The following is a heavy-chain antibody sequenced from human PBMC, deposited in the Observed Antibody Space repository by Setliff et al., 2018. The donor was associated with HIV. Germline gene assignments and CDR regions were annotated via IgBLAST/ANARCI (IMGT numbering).Heavy chain of an antibody. CDR1: GGSISSYY. CDR3: ARSPGIAAAVGNYYCYMDV. D-gene: IGHD6-13*01. Sequence: SETLSLTCTVSGGSISSYYWSWIRQPAGKGLEWIGRIYTSGSTNYNPSLKSRVTMSVDTSKNQFSLKLSSVTAADTAVYYCARSPGIAAAVGNYYCYMDVWGKGTTVTVSS. CDR2: IYTSGST. J-gene: IGHJ6*03. V-gene: IGHV4-4*07.